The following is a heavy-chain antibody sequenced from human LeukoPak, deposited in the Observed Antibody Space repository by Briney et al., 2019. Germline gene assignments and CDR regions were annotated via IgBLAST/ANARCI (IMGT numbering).Heavy chain of an antibody. V-gene: IGHV3-21*01. J-gene: IGHJ4*02. CDR1: GFTFSSYS. CDR3: ATGEQWLVDY. CDR2: ISSSTGYI. D-gene: IGHD6-19*01. Sequence: GGSLRLSCAVSGFTFSSYSMNWVRQAPGKGLEWVSSISSSTGYIYYADSVKGRFTISRDNSKNTLYLQMNSLRAEDTAVYYCATGEQWLVDYWGQGTLVTVSS.